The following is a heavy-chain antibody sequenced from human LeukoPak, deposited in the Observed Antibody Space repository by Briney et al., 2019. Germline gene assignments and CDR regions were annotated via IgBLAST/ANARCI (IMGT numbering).Heavy chain of an antibody. CDR2: ISSSSTTI. D-gene: IGHD3-3*01. J-gene: IGHJ4*02. CDR1: GFTFSCYN. Sequence: PGGSLRLSCAASGFTFSCYNMNWVHQTPGEGLEWVSYISSSSTTIYYADSVKGRFTISRDNAKNSLYLQMNSLRAEDTAVYYCASAYDFWSGYHLPGYWGQGTLVTVYS. V-gene: IGHV3-48*01. CDR3: ASAYDFWSGYHLPGY.